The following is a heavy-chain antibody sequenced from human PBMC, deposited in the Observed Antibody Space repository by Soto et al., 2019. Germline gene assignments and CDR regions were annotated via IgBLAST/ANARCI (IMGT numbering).Heavy chain of an antibody. V-gene: IGHV1-2*02. Sequence: ASVKVSCKASGYTFTGYYVHWVRQAPGQGLEWMGWINPNSGATIYPQKFQGRATMTRDTSISTAYMELNSLRLDDTAVYYCASTGNYGSGTSFRVDYWGQGTLVTVSS. D-gene: IGHD3-10*01. J-gene: IGHJ4*02. CDR1: GYTFTGYY. CDR3: ASTGNYGSGTSFRVDY. CDR2: INPNSGAT.